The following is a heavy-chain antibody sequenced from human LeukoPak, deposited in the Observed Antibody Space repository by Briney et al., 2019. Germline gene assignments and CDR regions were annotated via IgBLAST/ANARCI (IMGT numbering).Heavy chain of an antibody. V-gene: IGHV4-59*01. CDR1: GGSITNYY. J-gene: IGHJ4*02. D-gene: IGHD1-26*01. CDR3: ARVASGSSSDFDY. Sequence: SETLSLTCTVSGGSITNYYWSWIRQPPGKGLEWIGYIYYSGSTNYNPFLKSRVTTSVDTSKNQFSLKLSSVTAADTAVYYCARVASGSSSDFDYWGQGTLVTVSS. CDR2: IYYSGST.